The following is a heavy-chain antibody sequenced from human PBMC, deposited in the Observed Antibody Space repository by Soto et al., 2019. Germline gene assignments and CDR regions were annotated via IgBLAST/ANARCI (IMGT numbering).Heavy chain of an antibody. CDR3: ARDYGGPYYFDY. V-gene: IGHV4-31*03. CDR2: IYYSGST. J-gene: IGHJ4*02. CDR1: GASISSGGYY. Sequence: QVQLQESGPGLVKPSQTLSLSCSVSGASISSGGYYWSWIRQHPERGLEWIGYIYYSGSTYYNPSLKSRVTISVDTSKNQFSLKLSSVTAADTAVYYCARDYGGPYYFDYWGQGTLVTVSS. D-gene: IGHD4-17*01.